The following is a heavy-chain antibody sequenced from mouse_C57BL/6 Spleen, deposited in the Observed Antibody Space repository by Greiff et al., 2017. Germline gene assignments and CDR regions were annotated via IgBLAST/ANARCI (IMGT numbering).Heavy chain of an antibody. CDR2: IYPSDSET. CDR1: GYTFTSYW. Sequence: VQLQQPGAELVRPGSSVKLSCKASGYTFTSYWMDWVKQRPGQGLEWIGNIYPSDSETHYNQKFKDKATLTVDKSSSTAYMQLSSLTSEYSAVYYCARNDYFDYWGQGTTLTVSS. J-gene: IGHJ2*01. V-gene: IGHV1-61*01. CDR3: ARNDYFDY.